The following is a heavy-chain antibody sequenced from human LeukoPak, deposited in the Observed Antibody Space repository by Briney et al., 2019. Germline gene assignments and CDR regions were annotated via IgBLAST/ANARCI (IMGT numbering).Heavy chain of an antibody. J-gene: IGHJ6*03. CDR1: TFTXXY. CDR3: ARGNGYYYDSSGYSYYYYYMDV. Sequence: TFTXXYMXXXRQAPGXGLEXXGRXNPXSGGTNYAHKFQGRVTMTRDTSISTAYMELSRLRSDDTAVYYCARGNGYYYDSSGYSYYYYYMDVWGKGTTVTVSS. V-gene: IGHV1-2*06. CDR2: XNPXSGGT. D-gene: IGHD3-22*01.